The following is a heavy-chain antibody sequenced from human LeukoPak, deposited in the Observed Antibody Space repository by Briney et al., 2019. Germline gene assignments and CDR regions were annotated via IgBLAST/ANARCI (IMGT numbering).Heavy chain of an antibody. J-gene: IGHJ4*02. Sequence: PGGSLRLSCAASGFTFSSYSMNWVRQAPGKGLEWVSYISSSSSTIYYADSVKGRFTISRDNAKNSLYPQMNSLRAEDTAVYYCAREAWIQLWAFDYWGQGTLVTVSS. V-gene: IGHV3-48*01. CDR1: GFTFSSYS. CDR3: AREAWIQLWAFDY. D-gene: IGHD5-18*01. CDR2: ISSSSSTI.